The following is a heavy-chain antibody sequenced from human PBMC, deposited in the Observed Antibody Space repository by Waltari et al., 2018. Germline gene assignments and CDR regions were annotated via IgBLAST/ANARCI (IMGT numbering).Heavy chain of an antibody. V-gene: IGHV3-23*01. D-gene: IGHD3-10*01. CDR2: IDYYGVNQ. CDR3: VSWLMAHFDY. J-gene: IGHJ4*02. CDR1: GFIFSNYA. Sequence: EVQLLESGGGLVQPGGSLRLSCAGSGFIFSNYAIIWVRQAPGGGLEWVSTIDYYGVNQHYADSVTGRFAISRDNPKNKVFLQMDSLRAEDTARYYCVSWLMAHFDYWGQGAQVTVSS.